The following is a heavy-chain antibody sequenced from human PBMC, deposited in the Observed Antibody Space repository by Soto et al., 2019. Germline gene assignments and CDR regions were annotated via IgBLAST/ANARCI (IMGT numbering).Heavy chain of an antibody. CDR1: GYTFNTYG. J-gene: IGHJ5*02. CDR2: ISTYNGDT. Sequence: GASVKVSCKTSGYTFNTYGVTWVRQAPGQGLEWIGWISTYNGDTNYAQSVQGRVTMTTDTSTSTAYMDLGSLRSDDTAVYYCVRDRCSSITCSGTPRYNWFDPWGQGTLVTVSS. CDR3: VRDRCSSITCSGTPRYNWFDP. V-gene: IGHV1-18*01. D-gene: IGHD2-2*01.